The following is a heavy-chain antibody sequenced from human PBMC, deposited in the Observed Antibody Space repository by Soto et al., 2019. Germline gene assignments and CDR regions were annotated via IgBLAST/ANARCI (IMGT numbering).Heavy chain of an antibody. J-gene: IGHJ4*02. Sequence: QIQLVQSGGEVKKPGASVKVSCKASGYTFRSYGISWVRQAPGQGLEWVGWISAYNGDTHYAPKFQDRITSTTETSTDTAYMELRSLRLDDTAVYYCARDWSRYYDNSALIWFYWGQGSLVTVSS. V-gene: IGHV1-18*04. D-gene: IGHD3-22*01. CDR3: ARDWSRYYDNSALIWFY. CDR1: GYTFRSYG. CDR2: ISAYNGDT.